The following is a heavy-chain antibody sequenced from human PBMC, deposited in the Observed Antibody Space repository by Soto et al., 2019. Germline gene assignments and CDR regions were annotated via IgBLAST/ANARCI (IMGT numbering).Heavy chain of an antibody. Sequence: EVQLVEYGGGLVQPGGSLRLSCAASRFTFSPYWMHWVRQVPGKGPVWVSRINSDGNSTSYADSVKGRFTISRDNAKNTLYLQMNSLRAEDTAVYYCARGSNHFDYWGQGTLVTVSS. CDR3: ARGSNHFDY. D-gene: IGHD4-4*01. J-gene: IGHJ4*02. V-gene: IGHV3-74*01. CDR2: INSDGNST. CDR1: RFTFSPYW.